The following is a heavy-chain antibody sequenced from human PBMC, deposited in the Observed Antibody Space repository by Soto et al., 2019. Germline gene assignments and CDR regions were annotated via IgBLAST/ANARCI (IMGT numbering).Heavy chain of an antibody. D-gene: IGHD3-9*01. Sequence: GGSLRLSCAASGFTFSSYGMHWVRQAPGKGLEWVAVIWYDGSNKYYVDSVKGRFTISRDNSKNTLYLQMNSLRAEDTAVYYCAKARAVLRYSPYGMDVWGQGTTVTVSS. CDR2: IWYDGSNK. J-gene: IGHJ6*02. CDR1: GFTFSSYG. CDR3: AKARAVLRYSPYGMDV. V-gene: IGHV3-33*06.